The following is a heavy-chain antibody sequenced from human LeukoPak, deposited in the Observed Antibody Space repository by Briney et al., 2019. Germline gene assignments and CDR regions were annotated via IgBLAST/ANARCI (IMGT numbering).Heavy chain of an antibody. V-gene: IGHV3-21*01. Sequence: GGSLRLSCAASGFTFSSYSMNWVRQAPGKGLEWVSSISSSSSYIYYADSVKGRFTISRDNAKNSLYLQMDSLRAEDTAVYYCARDPGDFWSGYYFDYWGQGTLVTVSS. D-gene: IGHD3-3*01. CDR1: GFTFSSYS. CDR3: ARDPGDFWSGYYFDY. J-gene: IGHJ4*02. CDR2: ISSSSSYI.